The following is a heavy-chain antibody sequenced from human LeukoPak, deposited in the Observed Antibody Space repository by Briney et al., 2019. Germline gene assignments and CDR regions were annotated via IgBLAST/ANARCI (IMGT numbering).Heavy chain of an antibody. CDR3: ATSASYYSPV. Sequence: GGSLRLSCQASGITFSNHALDWVRQAPGKGLEYVAAINPNGGSTVYVDSVKGRFIISRDNSRNTLYLQMGDLRVDDTAVYYCATSASYYSPVWGKGTSVIVSS. CDR1: GITFSNHA. CDR2: INPNGGST. D-gene: IGHD1-26*01. V-gene: IGHV3-64*02. J-gene: IGHJ6*04.